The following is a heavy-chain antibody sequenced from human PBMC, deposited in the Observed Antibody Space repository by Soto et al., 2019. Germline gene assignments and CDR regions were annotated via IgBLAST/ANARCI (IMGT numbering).Heavy chain of an antibody. CDR3: ARILFGRSVAGGYFYMDV. V-gene: IGHV2-26*01. CDR2: IFSNDEK. D-gene: IGHD6-19*01. Sequence: HVTLKEPGPVLVKPTETLTLTCTVSGFSLSNGKVGASWIRQPPGKALEWLAHIFSNDEKSYRTSLKSRLTISEATSKSQVVLTMTNVDPVDTATYYCARILFGRSVAGGYFYMDVWGKGATVTVSS. J-gene: IGHJ6*03. CDR1: GFSLSNGKVG.